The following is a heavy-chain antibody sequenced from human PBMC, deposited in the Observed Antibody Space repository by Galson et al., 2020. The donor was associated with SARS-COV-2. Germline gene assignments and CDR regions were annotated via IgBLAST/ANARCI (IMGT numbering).Heavy chain of an antibody. V-gene: IGHV3-15*01. J-gene: IGHJ6*02. CDR2: IKSKTDGGTT. Sequence: GESLKISCAASGFTVTNAWMTWVRQAPGTGLEWVGHIKSKTDGGTTDYVAPVKGRFTISRDDSKNMLYLQMHSLKTDDTAVYYCATSRSYTGLYGMDVWGQGTTVTVSS. CDR3: ATSRSYTGLYGMDV. D-gene: IGHD1-26*01. CDR1: GFTVTNAW.